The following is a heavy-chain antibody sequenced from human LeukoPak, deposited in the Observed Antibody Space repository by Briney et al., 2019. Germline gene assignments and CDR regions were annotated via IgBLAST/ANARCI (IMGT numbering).Heavy chain of an antibody. J-gene: IGHJ4*02. Sequence: PGRSLRLSCAASGFTFSNHAMHWVRQAPGKGLEWVAVISYDGSNKYYADSVKGRFTISRDNAENSLYLQMNSLRVEDTAVYYCARAPTVLVGYCSSSSCQADYWGQGTLVTVSS. CDR1: GFTFSNHA. CDR2: ISYDGSNK. V-gene: IGHV3-30-3*01. D-gene: IGHD2-2*01. CDR3: ARAPTVLVGYCSSSSCQADY.